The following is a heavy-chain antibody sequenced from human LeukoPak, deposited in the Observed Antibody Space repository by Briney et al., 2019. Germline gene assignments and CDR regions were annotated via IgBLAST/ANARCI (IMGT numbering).Heavy chain of an antibody. CDR1: GFTFSSYS. Sequence: GGSLSLSCAASGFTFSSYSMNWVRQAPGKGLEWVSYISSSSTIYYADSVKGRFTISRDNAKNSLYLQMNSLRAEDTAVYYCAREFYDSSTTYPYFDYWGQGTLVTVSS. V-gene: IGHV3-48*01. D-gene: IGHD3-22*01. J-gene: IGHJ4*02. CDR3: AREFYDSSTTYPYFDY. CDR2: ISSSSTI.